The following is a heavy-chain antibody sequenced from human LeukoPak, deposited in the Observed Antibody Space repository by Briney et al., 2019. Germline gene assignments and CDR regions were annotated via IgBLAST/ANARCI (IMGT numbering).Heavy chain of an antibody. CDR3: ARERYSSRGGFDY. Sequence: PSETLSLTCTVSGGSISSGSYYWSWIRQPAGKGLEWIGRIYTSGSTNYNPSLKSRVTTSVDTSKNQFSLKLSSVTAADTAVYYCARERYSSRGGFDYWGQGTLVTVSS. D-gene: IGHD6-13*01. V-gene: IGHV4-61*02. CDR2: IYTSGST. J-gene: IGHJ4*02. CDR1: GGSISSGSYY.